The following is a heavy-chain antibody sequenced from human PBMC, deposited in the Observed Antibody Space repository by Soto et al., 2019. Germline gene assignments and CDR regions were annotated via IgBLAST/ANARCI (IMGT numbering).Heavy chain of an antibody. J-gene: IGHJ4*02. V-gene: IGHV3-23*01. CDR3: AKDMSLGSSWYPFDY. CDR1: GFTFSSYA. Sequence: GGSLRLSCAASGFTFSSYAMSWVRQAPGKGLEWVSAISGSGGSTYYADSVKGRFTISRDNSKNTLYQQMNSLRAEDTAVYYCAKDMSLGSSWYPFDYWGQGTLVTVSS. CDR2: ISGSGGST. D-gene: IGHD6-13*01.